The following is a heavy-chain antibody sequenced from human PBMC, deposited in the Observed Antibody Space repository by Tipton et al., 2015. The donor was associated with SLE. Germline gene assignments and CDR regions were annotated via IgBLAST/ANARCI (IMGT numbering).Heavy chain of an antibody. V-gene: IGHV4-59*08. CDR3: ARRFRDSYYFDY. CDR1: GVSISDHS. J-gene: IGHJ4*02. CDR2: ISYSGRS. Sequence: LRLSCTVPGVSISDHSWGWIRQPPGKGLEWIGYISYSGRSNYNPSLKSQVTISLDTSKNQVSLKVSSVTAADTAVYYCARRFRDSYYFDYWGQGTLVTVSS.